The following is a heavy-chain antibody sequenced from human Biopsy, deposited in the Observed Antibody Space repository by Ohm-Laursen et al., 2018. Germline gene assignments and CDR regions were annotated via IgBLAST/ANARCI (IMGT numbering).Heavy chain of an antibody. CDR3: VKQWGGYNFDS. J-gene: IGHJ5*01. CDR1: GFTFHTYA. V-gene: IGHV3-23*01. D-gene: IGHD1-14*01. Sequence: GSLRLSCTASGFTFHTYAMNWVRQAPGKGLEWVAHIDVSDYNTYYADSVRGRFTISRDNSKQMVHLEINSLTADETAVYYCVKQWGGYNFDSWGRGTLVTVSS. CDR2: IDVSDYNT.